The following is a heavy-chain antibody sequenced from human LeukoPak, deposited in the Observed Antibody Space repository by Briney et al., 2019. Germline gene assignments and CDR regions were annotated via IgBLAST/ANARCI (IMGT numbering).Heavy chain of an antibody. CDR3: ATSDTVSTYNWFDP. V-gene: IGHV4-39*01. D-gene: IGHD5/OR15-5a*01. CDR2: IRYSGST. J-gene: IGHJ5*02. Sequence: WETLSLTCNVSGGSISSNTYFWGWIRRPPGNGLEWIGSIRYSGSTYYNPSLKSRVTISVDTSKNQFSLNLSSLTAADTAVYYCATSDTVSTYNWFDPWGQGTLVTVS. CDR1: GGSISSNTYF.